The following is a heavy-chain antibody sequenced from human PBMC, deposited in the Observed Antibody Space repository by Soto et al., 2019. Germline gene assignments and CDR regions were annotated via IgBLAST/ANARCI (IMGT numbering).Heavy chain of an antibody. CDR2: ISGSGGST. J-gene: IGHJ6*02. Sequence: EVQLLESGGGLVHPGGSLRLSCAASGFTFSSYAMSWVRQAPGKGLEWVSAISGSGGSTYYADSVKGRFTISRDNSKNTLYLQMNRLRAEDTAVYYCASGYCSSTSCYPYYYYYGMDVWGQGTTVTVSS. CDR3: ASGYCSSTSCYPYYYYYGMDV. V-gene: IGHV3-23*01. D-gene: IGHD2-2*01. CDR1: GFTFSSYA.